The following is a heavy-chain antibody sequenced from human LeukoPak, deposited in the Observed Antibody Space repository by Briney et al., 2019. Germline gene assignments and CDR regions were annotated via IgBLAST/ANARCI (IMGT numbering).Heavy chain of an antibody. Sequence: PGGSLRLSCAASGFTFSNAWMSWVRQAPGKGLEWVGRIKSKTDGGTTDYAAPVKGRFTISRDDSKNTLYLQMNSLKTEDTAVYCCTTKLSYSGSYSYWGQGTLVTVSS. V-gene: IGHV3-15*01. CDR2: IKSKTDGGTT. J-gene: IGHJ4*02. CDR1: GFTFSNAW. CDR3: TTKLSYSGSYSY. D-gene: IGHD1-26*01.